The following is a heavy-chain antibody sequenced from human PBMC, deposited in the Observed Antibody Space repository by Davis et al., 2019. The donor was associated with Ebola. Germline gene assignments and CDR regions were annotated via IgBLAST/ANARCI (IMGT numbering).Heavy chain of an antibody. Sequence: SETLSLTCTVSGGSISSSSYYWGWIRQPPGKGLEWIGSIYYSGSTYYNPSLKSRVTISVDTSKNQFSLKLSSVTAADTAVYYCARAEGYSSGWGTTDPWFDPWGQGTLVTVSS. CDR1: GGSISSSSYY. V-gene: IGHV4-39*07. CDR2: IYYSGST. CDR3: ARAEGYSSGWGTTDPWFDP. D-gene: IGHD6-19*01. J-gene: IGHJ5*02.